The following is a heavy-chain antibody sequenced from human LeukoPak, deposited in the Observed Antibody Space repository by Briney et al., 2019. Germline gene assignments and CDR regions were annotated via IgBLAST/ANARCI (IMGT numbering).Heavy chain of an antibody. CDR1: GITFYNYFG. Sequence: GGSLRLSCTAAGITFYNYFGMAWVRQAPGRGLEWVAVISYDGSNKYYADSVKGRFTISRDNSKNTLYLQMNSLRAEDTAVYYCAKAPPDGYNTYYYYYGMDVWGQGTTVTVSS. CDR3: AKAPPDGYNTYYYYYGMDV. CDR2: ISYDGSNK. V-gene: IGHV3-30*18. D-gene: IGHD5-24*01. J-gene: IGHJ6*02.